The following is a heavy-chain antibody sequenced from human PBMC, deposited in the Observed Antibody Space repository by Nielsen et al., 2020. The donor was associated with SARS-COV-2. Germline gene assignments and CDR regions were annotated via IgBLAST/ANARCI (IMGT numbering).Heavy chain of an antibody. CDR2: ISYDGSNK. D-gene: IGHD6-13*01. CDR3: ARDIRYSSSWYARYYGMDV. Sequence: GGSLRLSCAASGFTFSSYGMHWVRQAPGKGLEWVAVISYDGSNKYYADSVKGRFTISRDNSKNTLYLQMNSLRAEDTAVYYCARDIRYSSSWYARYYGMDVWGQGTTVTVSS. V-gene: IGHV3-30*03. CDR1: GFTFSSYG. J-gene: IGHJ6*02.